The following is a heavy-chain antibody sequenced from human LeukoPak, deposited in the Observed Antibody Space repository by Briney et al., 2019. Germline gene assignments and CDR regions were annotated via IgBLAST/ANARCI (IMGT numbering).Heavy chain of an antibody. J-gene: IGHJ4*02. D-gene: IGHD3-22*01. CDR3: ARATNYYDSSGYLYYFDY. CDR2: IYSGGST. CDR1: GFTVSSNY. Sequence: GGSLRLSCAASGFTVSSNYMSWVRQAPGKGLEWVSVIYSGGSTYYADSVKGRFTISRDNSKNTLYLQMNSLRAEDTAVYYCARATNYYDSSGYLYYFDYWGQGTLVTVSS. V-gene: IGHV3-53*01.